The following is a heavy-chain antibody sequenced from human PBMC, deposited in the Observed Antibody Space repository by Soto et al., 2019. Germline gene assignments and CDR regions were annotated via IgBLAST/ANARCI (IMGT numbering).Heavy chain of an antibody. CDR3: ATLSTTWPLDY. CDR2: INNDGRST. Sequence: GGSLRLSCAASGFTFSDYWMHWVRQALGKGLVWVSQINNDGRSTTYADSVKGRFTISRDNAKNTVYLQMNNLRAEDTAVYYCATLSTTWPLDYRGQGVLVTVSS. CDR1: GFTFSDYW. V-gene: IGHV3-74*01. D-gene: IGHD1-1*01. J-gene: IGHJ4*02.